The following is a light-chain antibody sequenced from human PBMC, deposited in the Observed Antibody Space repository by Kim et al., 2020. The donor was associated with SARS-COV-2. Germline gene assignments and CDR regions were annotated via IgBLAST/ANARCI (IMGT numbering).Light chain of an antibody. CDR2: EDN. V-gene: IGLV6-57*04. CDR3: QSYDSSNHWV. J-gene: IGLJ3*02. CDR1: SGSIASNY. Sequence: LTQPHSVSESPGKTVTISRTRSSGSIASNYVQWYQQRPGSAPTTVIYEDNQRPSGVPDRFSGSIDSSSNSASLTISGLKTEDEADYYCQSYDSSNHWVFGGGTQLTVL.